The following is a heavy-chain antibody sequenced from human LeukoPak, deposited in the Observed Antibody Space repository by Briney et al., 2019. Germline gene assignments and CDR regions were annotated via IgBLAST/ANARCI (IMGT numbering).Heavy chain of an antibody. CDR1: GFTFSSYG. V-gene: IGHV3-23*01. J-gene: IGHJ4*02. Sequence: GGSLRLSCAASGFTFSSYGMSWVRQAPGKGLEWVSAISGSGGSTYYADSVKGRFTISRNNSKNTLYLQMNSLRAEDTAVYYCANKKGTYIYYFDYWGQGTLVTVSS. CDR3: ANKKGTYIYYFDY. CDR2: ISGSGGST. D-gene: IGHD3-10*01.